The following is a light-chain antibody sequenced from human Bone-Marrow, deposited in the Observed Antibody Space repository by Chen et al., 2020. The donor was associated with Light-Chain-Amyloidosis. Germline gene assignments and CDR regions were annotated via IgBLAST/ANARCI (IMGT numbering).Light chain of an antibody. V-gene: IGLV1-40*01. J-gene: IGLJ2*01. CDR2: GNS. CDR3: QSYDSSLSGYVV. Sequence: QSVLTHPPSVSGAPGQRVTISCTGSKTNIGADNDVYWYQQVPGTAPKLLIYGNSHRPSGVPDRFSGSKSGTSAFLAITGLQAEDEAEYYRQSYDSSLSGYVVFGGGTKLTVL. CDR1: KTNIGADND.